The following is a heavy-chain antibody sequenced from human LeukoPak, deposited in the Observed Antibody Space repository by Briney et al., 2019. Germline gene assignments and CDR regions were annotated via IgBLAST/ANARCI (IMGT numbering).Heavy chain of an antibody. D-gene: IGHD5-12*01. CDR3: ARDSYAGDSGYVPFGY. V-gene: IGHV3-21*01. CDR2: ISSSSSYI. J-gene: IGHJ4*02. Sequence: GGSLRLSCAASGFTFSNYNMNWVRQAPGKGLEWVSSISSSSSYIYYADSVKGRFTISRDNAKNSLYLQMNSLRAEDTAVYYCARDSYAGDSGYVPFGYWGQGTLVTVSS. CDR1: GFTFSNYN.